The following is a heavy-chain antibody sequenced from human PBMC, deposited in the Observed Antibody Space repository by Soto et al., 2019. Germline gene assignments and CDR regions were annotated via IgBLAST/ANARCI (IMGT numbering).Heavy chain of an antibody. V-gene: IGHV2-5*02. CDR2: IYWDDDK. CDR3: ARHIHTSYSDAFDI. CDR1: GFSLSTSGVG. Sequence: QITLKESGPTLVKPTQTLTLTCTFSGFSLSTSGVGVGWIRQPPGKALEWVTLIYWDDDKRYSPDMKSRITVTKDNSKSQVVLTMQNMDPVDTGRYYCARHIHTSYSDAFDIWGQWTIVTVSS. D-gene: IGHD3-10*01. J-gene: IGHJ3*02.